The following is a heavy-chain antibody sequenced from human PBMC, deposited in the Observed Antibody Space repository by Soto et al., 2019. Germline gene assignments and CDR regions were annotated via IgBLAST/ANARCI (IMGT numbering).Heavy chain of an antibody. CDR2: ISSSSSTI. CDR3: AREGSSGWNGLNWFDP. CDR1: GFTCSSYG. Sequence: PGGSQRVPSAAAGFTCSSYGMNWVSKATGKGLEWVSYISSSSSTIYYADSVKGRFTISRDNAKNSLYLQMNSLRAEDTAVYYCAREGSSGWNGLNWFDPWGQGTLVTVSS. J-gene: IGHJ5*02. V-gene: IGHV3-48*01. D-gene: IGHD6-19*01.